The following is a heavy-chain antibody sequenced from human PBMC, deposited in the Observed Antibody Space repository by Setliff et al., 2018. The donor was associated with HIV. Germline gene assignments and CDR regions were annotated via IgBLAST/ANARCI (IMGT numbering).Heavy chain of an antibody. CDR1: GFTVSTKY. J-gene: IGHJ4*02. CDR2: IYSDGNT. D-gene: IGHD3-22*01. CDR3: ARDSWESSGYYSH. V-gene: IGHV3-53*01. Sequence: GGSLRLSCAAFGFTVSTKYMSWVRQAPGKGLEWVSLIYSDGNTYYADSVKGRFTISRDNSKNTVDLQMNSLRAEDTAVYYCARDSWESSGYYSHWGQGTLVTVSS.